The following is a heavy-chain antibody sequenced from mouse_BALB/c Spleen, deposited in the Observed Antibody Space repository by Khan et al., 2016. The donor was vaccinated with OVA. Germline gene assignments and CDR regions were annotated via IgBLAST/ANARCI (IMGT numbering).Heavy chain of an antibody. J-gene: IGHJ3*01. Sequence: EVELVESGGGLVKPGGSLKLSCAASGFTFSNYAMSWVRQTPEKRLEWVASISSGGSTYYPDGVKGRFTISRDNDRNILYLQMSSLRSEDTAMYYCARDYWFTYWGQGTLVTVSA. CDR1: GFTFSNYA. CDR3: ARDYWFTY. CDR2: ISSGGST. V-gene: IGHV5-6-5*01.